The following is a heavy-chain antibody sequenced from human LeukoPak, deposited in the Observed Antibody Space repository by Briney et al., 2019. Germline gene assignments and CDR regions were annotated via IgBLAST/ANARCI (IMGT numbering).Heavy chain of an antibody. V-gene: IGHV2-5*01. CDR1: GFSLSTRGVA. Sequence: KGSGPTLVNPTQTLTLTCTFSGFSLSTRGVAMGWIRQPPGKAPEWLALIFWNDDEKYSAFLKSRLTITKDTSKNQVVLTMTDMDPVDTATYYCANRRTAINPFYFDYWGQGILVTVSS. CDR2: IFWNDDE. CDR3: ANRRTAINPFYFDY. J-gene: IGHJ4*02. D-gene: IGHD2-2*01.